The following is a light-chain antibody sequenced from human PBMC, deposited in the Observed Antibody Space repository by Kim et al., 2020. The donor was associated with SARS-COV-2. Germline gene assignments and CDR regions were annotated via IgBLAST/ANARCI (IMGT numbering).Light chain of an antibody. J-gene: IGLJ3*02. Sequence: GQSITISCTGTSRDSGGYAYVSWYQQHPGQAPKLMIYDVNKRPSGVSNRFSGSKSGNTASLTISGLQAEDEADYYCSSYTSSSTWVFGGGTKVTVL. V-gene: IGLV2-14*04. CDR3: SSYTSSSTWV. CDR2: DVN. CDR1: SRDSGGYAY.